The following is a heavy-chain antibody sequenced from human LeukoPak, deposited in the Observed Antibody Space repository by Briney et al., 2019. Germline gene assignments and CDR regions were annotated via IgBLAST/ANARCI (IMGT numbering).Heavy chain of an antibody. J-gene: IGHJ4*02. CDR1: X. D-gene: IGHD2-2*02. CDR3: AKSTGIVVVPAAIMDY. CDR2: ISGSGGST. Sequence: XMSWVRQAPGKGLEWVSAISGSGGSTYYADSVKGRFTISRDNSKNTLYLQMNSLRAEDTAVYYCAKSTGIVVVPAAIMDYWGQGTLVTVSS. V-gene: IGHV3-23*01.